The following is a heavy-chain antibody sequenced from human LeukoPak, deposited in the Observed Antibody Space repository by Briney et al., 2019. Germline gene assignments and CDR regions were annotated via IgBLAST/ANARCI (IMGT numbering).Heavy chain of an antibody. J-gene: IGHJ4*02. V-gene: IGHV4-30-4*08. CDR3: ARGVRITMIVVVMLAYFDY. CDR1: GGSISSGDYY. Sequence: SETLSLTCTVSGGSISSGDYYWSWIRQPPGKGLEWIGYIYYSGSTYYNPSLKSRVTISVDTSKNQFSLKLSSVTAADTAVYYCARGVRITMIVVVMLAYFDYWGQGTLVTVSS. D-gene: IGHD3-22*01. CDR2: IYYSGST.